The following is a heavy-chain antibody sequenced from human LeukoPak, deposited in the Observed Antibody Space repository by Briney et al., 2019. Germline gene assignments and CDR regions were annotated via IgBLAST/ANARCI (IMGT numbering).Heavy chain of an antibody. D-gene: IGHD3-3*01. CDR2: ISSSSSTI. CDR3: AREGWDYDFWSGYSY. CDR1: GFTFSSYS. V-gene: IGHV3-48*01. Sequence: PGGSLRLSCAASGFTFSSYSMNWVRQAPGKGLEWVSYISSSSSTIYYADSVKGRFTISRDNSKNTLYLQMNSLRAEDTAVYYCAREGWDYDFWSGYSYWGQGTLVTVSS. J-gene: IGHJ4*02.